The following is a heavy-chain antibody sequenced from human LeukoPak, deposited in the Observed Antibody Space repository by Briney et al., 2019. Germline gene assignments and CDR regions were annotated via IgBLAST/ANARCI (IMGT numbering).Heavy chain of an antibody. J-gene: IGHJ4*02. CDR2: INHSGST. CDR3: ARGHRDYDILTGYYYNY. Sequence: SETLSLTCAVYGGSFSGYYWSWIRQPPGKGLEWTGEINHSGSTNYNPSLKSRVTISVDTSKNQFSLKLSSVTAADTAVYYCARGHRDYDILTGYYYNYWGQGTLVTVSS. CDR1: GGSFSGYY. V-gene: IGHV4-34*01. D-gene: IGHD3-9*01.